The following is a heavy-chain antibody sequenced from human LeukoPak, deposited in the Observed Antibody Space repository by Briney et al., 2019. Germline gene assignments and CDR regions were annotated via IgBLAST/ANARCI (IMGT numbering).Heavy chain of an antibody. Sequence: ASVKVSCKASGYTFTGYYMHWVRQAPGQGLEWMGRINPNSGGTNYAQKFQGRVTMTRGTSISTAYMELSRLRSDDTAVYYCARGPYCTNGVCSDNWFDPWGQGTLVTVSS. D-gene: IGHD2-8*01. CDR1: GYTFTGYY. CDR2: INPNSGGT. V-gene: IGHV1-2*06. J-gene: IGHJ5*02. CDR3: ARGPYCTNGVCSDNWFDP.